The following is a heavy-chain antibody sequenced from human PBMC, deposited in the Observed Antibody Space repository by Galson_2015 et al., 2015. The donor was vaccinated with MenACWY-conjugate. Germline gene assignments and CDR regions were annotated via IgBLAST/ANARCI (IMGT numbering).Heavy chain of an antibody. CDR3: ARAPIDGWGEKIDY. Sequence: SLRLSCAASGFTFSSYSMNWVRQAPGKGLEWVSYISSSSSTIYYADSVKGRFTISRDNAKNSLYLQMNSLRAEDTAVYYCARAPIDGWGEKIDYWGQGTLVTVSS. D-gene: IGHD3-16*01. J-gene: IGHJ4*02. CDR1: GFTFSSYS. CDR2: ISSSSSTI. V-gene: IGHV3-48*01.